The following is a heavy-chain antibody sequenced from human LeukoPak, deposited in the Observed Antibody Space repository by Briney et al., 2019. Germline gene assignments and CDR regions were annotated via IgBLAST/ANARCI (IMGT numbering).Heavy chain of an antibody. Sequence: GGSLRLSCAACGFTFTSYSLSWVRQAPGTGLEWVSAISGSGGSTYYADSVKGRFTISRDNSKSTLFLQMNSLRAEDTAVYYCAKDPRVGSKVATPCHWGQGTLVTVSS. CDR2: ISGSGGST. V-gene: IGHV3-23*01. D-gene: IGHD5-24*01. CDR3: AKDPRVGSKVATPCH. CDR1: GFTFTSYS. J-gene: IGHJ4*02.